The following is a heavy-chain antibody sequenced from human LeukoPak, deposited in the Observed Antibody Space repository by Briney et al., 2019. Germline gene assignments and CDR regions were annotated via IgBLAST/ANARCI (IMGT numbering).Heavy chain of an antibody. CDR1: GGSISSYY. Sequence: KSSETLSLTCTVSGGSISSYYWSWIRQPPGKGLEWIGYIYYSGMTNYNPSLKSRVTISLDTSKNQFSLKLSSVTAADTAVYYCASADYDDYYIDVWGKGSLVTVSS. J-gene: IGHJ4*02. V-gene: IGHV4-59*01. CDR3: ASADYDDYYIDV. D-gene: IGHD4-17*01. CDR2: IYYSGMT.